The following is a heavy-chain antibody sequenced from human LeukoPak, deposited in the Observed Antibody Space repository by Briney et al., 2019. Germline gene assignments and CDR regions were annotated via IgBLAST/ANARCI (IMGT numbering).Heavy chain of an antibody. CDR2: IYYSGST. J-gene: IGHJ4*02. Sequence: PSETLSLTCTVSGGSISSYYCSWIRQPPGEGLEWIGNIYYSGSTNYNPSLKSRVTISVDTSKNQFSLKLSSVTAADTAVYYCASSESYYRFDYWGQGTLVTVSS. D-gene: IGHD1-26*01. CDR3: ASSESYYRFDY. CDR1: GGSISSYY. V-gene: IGHV4-59*08.